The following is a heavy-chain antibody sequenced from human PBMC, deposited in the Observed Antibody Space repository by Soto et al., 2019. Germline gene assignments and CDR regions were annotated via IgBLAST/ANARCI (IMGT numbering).Heavy chain of an antibody. V-gene: IGHV4-31*03. CDR3: ASSTSRVGATGEFDY. CDR2: IYYSGST. CDR1: GGSISSGGYY. Sequence: PSETLSLTCTVSGGSISSGGYYWSWIRQHPGKGLELIGYIYYSGSTYYNPSLKSRVTISVDTSKNQFSLKLSSVTAADTAVYYCASSTSRVGATGEFDYWGQGTLVTVSS. J-gene: IGHJ4*02. D-gene: IGHD1-26*01.